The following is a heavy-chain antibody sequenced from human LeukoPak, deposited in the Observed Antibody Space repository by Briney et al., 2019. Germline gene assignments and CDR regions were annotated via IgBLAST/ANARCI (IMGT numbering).Heavy chain of an antibody. Sequence: GGSLRLSCAASGFSFNDYYMSWIRQAPGKGLEWISYIGSSGGSINYADSVKGRFTISRDNAKNSLSLQMNSLRAEDTAVYYCVRGRTSGSSWPFDYWGQGTLVTVSS. J-gene: IGHJ4*02. V-gene: IGHV3-11*04. CDR2: IGSSGGSI. CDR3: VRGRTSGSSWPFDY. CDR1: GFSFNDYY. D-gene: IGHD6-13*01.